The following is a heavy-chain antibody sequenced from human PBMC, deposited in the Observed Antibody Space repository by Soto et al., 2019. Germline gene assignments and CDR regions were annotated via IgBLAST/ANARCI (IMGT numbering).Heavy chain of an antibody. V-gene: IGHV3-43D*04. CDR2: ISWDGGST. Sequence: EVQLVESGGGLVKPGGSLRLSCAASGFTFSNAWMSWVRQAPGKGLEWVSLISWDGGSTYYADSVKGRFTISRDNSKNSLYLQMNSLRAEDTALYYCAKDPIDYWGQGTLVTVSS. J-gene: IGHJ4*02. CDR1: GFTFSNAW. CDR3: AKDPIDY.